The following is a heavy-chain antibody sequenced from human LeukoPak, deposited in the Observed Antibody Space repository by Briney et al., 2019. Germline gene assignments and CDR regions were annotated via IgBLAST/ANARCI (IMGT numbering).Heavy chain of an antibody. Sequence: GGSLRLSCAASGFTFSSYSMNWVRQAPGKGLEWVSSISSSSSYIYYADSVKGRFTISRDNAKNSLYLQMNSLRAEDTAVYYCANFRLAAAGITWGQGTLVTVSS. CDR2: ISSSSSYI. J-gene: IGHJ5*02. D-gene: IGHD6-13*01. CDR3: ANFRLAAAGIT. CDR1: GFTFSSYS. V-gene: IGHV3-21*01.